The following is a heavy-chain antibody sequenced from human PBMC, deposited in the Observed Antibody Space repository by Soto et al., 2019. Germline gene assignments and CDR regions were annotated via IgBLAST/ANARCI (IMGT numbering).Heavy chain of an antibody. CDR3: AKDLGYSSSWPTPTDY. D-gene: IGHD6-13*01. CDR1: GFTFSSYA. J-gene: IGHJ4*02. Sequence: GGSLRLSCAASGFTFSSYAMSWVRQAPGKGLEWVSAISGSGGSTYYADSVKGRFTISRDNSKNTLYLQMNSLRAEDTAVYYCAKDLGYSSSWPTPTDYWGQGTLVTVS. V-gene: IGHV3-23*01. CDR2: ISGSGGST.